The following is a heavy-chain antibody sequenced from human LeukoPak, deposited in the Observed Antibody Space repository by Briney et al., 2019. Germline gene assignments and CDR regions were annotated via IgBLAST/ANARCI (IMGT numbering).Heavy chain of an antibody. CDR1: GFTFSSYE. V-gene: IGHV3-23*01. D-gene: IGHD3/OR15-3a*01. Sequence: GGSLRLSCAASGFTFSSYEMNWVRQAPGKGLEWVSAISGSGGSTAFADSVKGRFTSSRDNSKNTLYLQMSSLRAEDTAVYYCAKAAGDWYYDYWGQGTLVTVSS. CDR2: ISGSGGST. CDR3: AKAAGDWYYDY. J-gene: IGHJ4*02.